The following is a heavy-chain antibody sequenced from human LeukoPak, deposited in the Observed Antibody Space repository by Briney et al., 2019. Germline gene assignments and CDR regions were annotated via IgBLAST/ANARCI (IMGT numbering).Heavy chain of an antibody. Sequence: PGGSLRLSCAASGFTFSSYGMHWVRQAPGKGLEWVSVIYSGGSTYYADSVKGRFTISRDNAKNSLHLQMNSLRAEDTAVYYCARRVIVVGLDYWGQGTLVTVSS. CDR1: GFTFSSYG. J-gene: IGHJ4*02. CDR3: ARRVIVVGLDY. CDR2: IYSGGST. V-gene: IGHV3-NL1*01. D-gene: IGHD3-22*01.